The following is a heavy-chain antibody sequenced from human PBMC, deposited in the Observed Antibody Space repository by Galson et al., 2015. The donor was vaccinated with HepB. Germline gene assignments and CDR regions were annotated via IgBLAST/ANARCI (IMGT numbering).Heavy chain of an antibody. CDR3: ARAWGWYSSSWYDY. V-gene: IGHV1-69*13. CDR1: GGTFSSYA. CDR2: IIPIFGTA. Sequence: SVKVSCKASGGTFSSYAISWVRQAPGRGLEWMGGIIPIFGTANYAQKFQGRVTITADESTSTAYTELSSLRSEDTAVYYCARAWGWYSSSWYDYWGQGTLVTVSS. J-gene: IGHJ4*02. D-gene: IGHD6-13*01.